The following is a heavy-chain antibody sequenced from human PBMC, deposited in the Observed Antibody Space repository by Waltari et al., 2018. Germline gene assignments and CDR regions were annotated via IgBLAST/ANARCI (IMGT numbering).Heavy chain of an antibody. CDR2: IYYSGST. J-gene: IGHJ6*03. V-gene: IGHV4-59*01. Sequence: QVQLQESGPGLVKPSETLSLTCTVSGGSISSYYWSWIRQPPGKGLEWIGYIYYSGSTNYNPSLKSRVTISVDTSKNQFSLKLSSVTAADTAVYYCARGSGYYYYYMDVWGKGTTVTVSS. CDR1: GGSISSYY. CDR3: ARGSGYYYYYMDV.